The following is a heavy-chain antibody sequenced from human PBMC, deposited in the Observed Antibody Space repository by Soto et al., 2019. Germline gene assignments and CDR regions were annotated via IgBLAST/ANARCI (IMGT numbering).Heavy chain of an antibody. J-gene: IGHJ4*02. CDR3: ARPKYSSGTKIFDY. V-gene: IGHV4-34*01. CDR1: GGSFSGYY. CDR2: INHSGST. D-gene: IGHD6-19*01. Sequence: QVQLQQWGAGLLKPSETLSLTCAVYGGSFSGYYWSWIRQPPGKGLEWIGEINHSGSTNYNPSLKSRVTISVDTSKNQFSLKLSSVTAADTAVYYCARPKYSSGTKIFDYWGQGTLVTVSS.